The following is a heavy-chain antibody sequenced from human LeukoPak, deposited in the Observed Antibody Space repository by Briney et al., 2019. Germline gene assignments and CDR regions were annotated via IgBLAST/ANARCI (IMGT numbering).Heavy chain of an antibody. CDR1: GAPISNYY. CDR2: VYTSGST. CDR3: AGRDY. J-gene: IGHJ4*02. Sequence: SETLPLTCTVSGAPISNYYWSWIRQPAGKGLEWIGRVYTSGSTNYNPSFRSRVTMSVDKSKNQLSLKLTSVTAADTAVYYCAGRDYWGQGTLVTVSS. V-gene: IGHV4-4*07.